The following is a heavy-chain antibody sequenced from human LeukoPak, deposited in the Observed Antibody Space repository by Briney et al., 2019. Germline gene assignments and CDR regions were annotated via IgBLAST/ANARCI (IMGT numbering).Heavy chain of an antibody. J-gene: IGHJ6*03. CDR2: IYTSGST. CDR1: GGSISSYY. CDR3: ARHSYSSSNAGYYYYYMDV. D-gene: IGHD6-6*01. Sequence: SETLSLTCTVSGGSISSYYWSWIRQPPGKGLEWIGYIYTSGSTNYNPSLKSRVTISVDTSKNQFSLKLSSVTAADTAVYYCARHSYSSSNAGYYYYYMDVWGKGTTVTVSS. V-gene: IGHV4-4*09.